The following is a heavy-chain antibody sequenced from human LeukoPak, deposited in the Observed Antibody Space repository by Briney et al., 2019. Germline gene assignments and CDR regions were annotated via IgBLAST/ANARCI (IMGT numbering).Heavy chain of an antibody. D-gene: IGHD3-16*01. CDR1: GFTFSSYS. Sequence: PGGSLRLSCAASGFTFSSYSMNWVRQAPGKGLEWVSSISSSSSYIYYADSVKGRFTISRDNAKNSLYLQMNSLRAEDTAVYYCARDVTRLGFYYYMDVWGKGTTVTVSS. CDR2: ISSSSSYI. J-gene: IGHJ6*03. CDR3: ARDVTRLGFYYYMDV. V-gene: IGHV3-21*01.